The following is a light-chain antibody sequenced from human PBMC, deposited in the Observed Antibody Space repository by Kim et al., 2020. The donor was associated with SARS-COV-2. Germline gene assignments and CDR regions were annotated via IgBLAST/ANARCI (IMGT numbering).Light chain of an antibody. CDR1: QSVRNNY. J-gene: IGKJ2*01. Sequence: WSPGQRATPSCRASQSVRNNYVAWYQQKPGQAPRLFIYGASNRATGIPARFSGSGSGTDFTLTISTLEPEDFAVYYCQQYGDSARTFGQGTKLEI. CDR3: QQYGDSART. CDR2: GAS. V-gene: IGKV3-20*01.